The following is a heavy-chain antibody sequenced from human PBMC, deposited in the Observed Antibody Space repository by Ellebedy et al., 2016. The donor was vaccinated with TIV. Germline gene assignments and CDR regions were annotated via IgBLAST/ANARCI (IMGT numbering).Heavy chain of an antibody. D-gene: IGHD6-6*01. V-gene: IGHV4-39*01. CDR1: GGSISSSSYY. J-gene: IGHJ5*02. CDR3: ARLGYSSSSGWFDP. Sequence: GSLRLXXTVSGGSISSSSYYWGWIRQPPGKGLEWIGSIYYSGSTYYNPSLKSRVTISVDTSKNQFSLKLSSVTAADTAVYYCARLGYSSSSGWFDPWGQGTLVTVSS. CDR2: IYYSGST.